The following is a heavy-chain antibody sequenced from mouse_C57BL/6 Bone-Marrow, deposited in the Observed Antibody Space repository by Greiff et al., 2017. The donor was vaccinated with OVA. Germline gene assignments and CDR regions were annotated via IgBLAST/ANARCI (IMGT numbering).Heavy chain of an antibody. J-gene: IGHJ2*01. CDR1: GYTFTSYW. D-gene: IGHD2-5*01. CDR2: IHPNSGST. Sequence: QVQLQQPGAELVKPGASVKLSCKASGYTFTSYWMHWVKQRPGQGLEWIGMIHPNSGSTNYTEKFKSKATLTVDNSSSTAYMQLSRLTSEDSAVYYCARWVYSNYDYFDYWGQGTTLTVSS. CDR3: ARWVYSNYDYFDY. V-gene: IGHV1-64*01.